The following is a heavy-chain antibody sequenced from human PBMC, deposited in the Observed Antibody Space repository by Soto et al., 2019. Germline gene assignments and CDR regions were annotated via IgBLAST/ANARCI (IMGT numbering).Heavy chain of an antibody. CDR1: GYTFTSYA. J-gene: IGHJ4*02. Sequence: QVQLVQSGAEVKKPGASVKVSCKAPGYTFTSYAMHWVRQAPGQRREWMGWINAGNGNTKYSQKFQGRVTITRDTAASTAYMELSSLRSEDTAVYYCARAYTYYDFWSGYGYFDYWGQGALVTVSS. V-gene: IGHV1-3*01. CDR3: ARAYTYYDFWSGYGYFDY. D-gene: IGHD3-3*01. CDR2: INAGNGNT.